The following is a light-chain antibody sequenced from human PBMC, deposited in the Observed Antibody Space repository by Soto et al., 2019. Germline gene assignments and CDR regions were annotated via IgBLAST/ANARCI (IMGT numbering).Light chain of an antibody. CDR2: SAS. J-gene: IGKJ2*01. CDR3: QQYNNWPPIT. V-gene: IGKV3-15*01. Sequence: ETVMTQSTATLSVSPGERATLSCRASQGVSSNLAWYQQKPGQAPRLLIYSASTRATGIPARFSGSGSGTEFTLTISSLQSEDFAVKYCQQYNNWPPITFGQGTKLEIK. CDR1: QGVSSN.